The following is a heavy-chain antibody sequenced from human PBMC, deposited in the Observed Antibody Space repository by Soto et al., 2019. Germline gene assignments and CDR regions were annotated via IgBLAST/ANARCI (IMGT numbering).Heavy chain of an antibody. V-gene: IGHV3-33*01. CDR2: IWPDDRNK. CDR3: ARDFMAPVEMATIAYYYNYRMDV. Sequence: GGSLRLSCTASGFTFSGHAMHWVRQAQGKGLEWLAQIWPDDRNKYYADSVKGRFTISRDNSKNTLYLQMNSLRAEDTAVYYCARDFMAPVEMATIAYYYNYRMDVWGQGTTVTSP. D-gene: IGHD5-12*01. J-gene: IGHJ6*02. CDR1: GFTFSGHA.